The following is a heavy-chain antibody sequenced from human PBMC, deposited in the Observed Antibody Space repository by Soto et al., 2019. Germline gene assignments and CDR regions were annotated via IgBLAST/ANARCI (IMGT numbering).Heavy chain of an antibody. D-gene: IGHD2-2*01. CDR1: GFTFSNSG. J-gene: IGHJ4*02. V-gene: IGHV3-23*01. CDR2: ISNSGGST. CDR3: AKATSNFDS. Sequence: HPGGSLRLSCAASGFTFSNSGMNWVRQAPGKGLEWVSSISNSGGSTFYADSVKGRFTISRGNSKNTLYLQMNGLRADDTAAYYCAKATSNFDSWGQGTLVTVSS.